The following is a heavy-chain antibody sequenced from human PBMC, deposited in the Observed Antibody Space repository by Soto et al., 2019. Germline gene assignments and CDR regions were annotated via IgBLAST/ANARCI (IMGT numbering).Heavy chain of an antibody. CDR1: GFTFDDYA. J-gene: IGHJ4*02. CDR3: AKRGLYGSGSRGYFDY. Sequence: EVQLVESGGGLVQPGRSLRLSCAASGFTFDDYAMHWVRQAPGKGLEWVSGISWNSGSIGYADSVKGRFTISRDNAKNSLYLQMNSLRAEDTALYYCAKRGLYGSGSRGYFDYWGQGTLVTVSS. D-gene: IGHD3-10*01. V-gene: IGHV3-9*01. CDR2: ISWNSGSI.